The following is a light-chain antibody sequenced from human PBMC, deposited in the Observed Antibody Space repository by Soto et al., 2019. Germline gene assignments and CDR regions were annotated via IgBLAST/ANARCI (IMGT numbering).Light chain of an antibody. Sequence: QSVLTQPASVSGSPGQSITFSCTGTSSDVGSYDYVSWHQQHPGKAPKLIIYDVNNRPSGVPSRFSGSKSGNTASLTISGLQTEDEADYYCCAYSTSGTHVFGTGTKLTVL. CDR3: CAYSTSGTHV. J-gene: IGLJ1*01. V-gene: IGLV2-14*03. CDR2: DVN. CDR1: SSDVGSYDY.